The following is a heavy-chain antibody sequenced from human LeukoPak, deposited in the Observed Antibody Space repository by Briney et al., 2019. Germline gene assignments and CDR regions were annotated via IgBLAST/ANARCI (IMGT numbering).Heavy chain of an antibody. V-gene: IGHV3-7*03. CDR1: GFIFNSYW. J-gene: IGHJ3*02. D-gene: IGHD3-16*01. CDR3: ARGWASSRRRAFDI. Sequence: GGSLRLSCAASGFIFNSYWMNWLRQAPGKGLEWVANVDQDGSEKYYVGSVRGRFTISRDNAKNSLYLQMNSLRVEDTAVYYCARGWASSRRRAFDIWGQGTMVTVSS. CDR2: VDQDGSEK.